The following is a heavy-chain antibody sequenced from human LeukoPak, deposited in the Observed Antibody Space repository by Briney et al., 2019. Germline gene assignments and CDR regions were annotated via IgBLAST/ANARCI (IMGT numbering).Heavy chain of an antibody. V-gene: IGHV4-38-2*02. Sequence: PSETLSLTCTVSGYSISSGYYWGWIRQPPGKGLEWIGSIYHSGSTYYNPSLKSRVTISVDTSKNQFSLKLSSVTAADTAVYYCARVPQSAGDYVFGYWGQGTLVTVSS. CDR1: GYSISSGYY. CDR3: ARVPQSAGDYVFGY. D-gene: IGHD4-17*01. J-gene: IGHJ4*02. CDR2: IYHSGST.